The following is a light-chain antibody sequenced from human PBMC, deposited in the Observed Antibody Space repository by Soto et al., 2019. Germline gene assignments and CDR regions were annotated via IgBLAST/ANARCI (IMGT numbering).Light chain of an antibody. Sequence: DIVLTQSPATLSLSPGERATLSCRASESVSTYLAWYQHKPGQAPRLLINHASNRATGIPDRFSGSGSGTDFTLIISSLGPEDFAVYYCQQRRNWPYLTFGGGTKVEIK. V-gene: IGKV3-11*01. CDR1: ESVSTY. J-gene: IGKJ4*01. CDR2: HAS. CDR3: QQRRNWPYLT.